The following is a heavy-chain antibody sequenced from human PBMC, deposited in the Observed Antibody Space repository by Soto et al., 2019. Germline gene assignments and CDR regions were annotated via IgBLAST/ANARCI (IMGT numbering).Heavy chain of an antibody. Sequence: GESLKISCKGSGYSFTSYWIGWVRQMPGKGLEWMGIIYPGDSDARYSPSFQGQVTISADKSISTAYLQWSSLKASDTAMYYCARGSRDSSGWRRKDYYYYGMDVWGQGTTVTVSS. CDR2: IYPGDSDA. D-gene: IGHD6-19*01. V-gene: IGHV5-51*01. CDR1: GYSFTSYW. CDR3: ARGSRDSSGWRRKDYYYYGMDV. J-gene: IGHJ6*02.